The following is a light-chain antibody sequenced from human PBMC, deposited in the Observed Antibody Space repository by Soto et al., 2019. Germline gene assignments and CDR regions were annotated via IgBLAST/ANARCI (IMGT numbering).Light chain of an antibody. CDR2: AAS. Sequence: DIPMTQSPSSLSASVGDRVTITCRASQGIGNDLGWYQQKPGKAPRRLIYAASSLQSGVPSRFSGSGSGTEFTLTSSSLQPEDFATYYCLQHNTYPYTFGQGTKLEIK. V-gene: IGKV1-17*01. J-gene: IGKJ2*01. CDR1: QGIGND. CDR3: LQHNTYPYT.